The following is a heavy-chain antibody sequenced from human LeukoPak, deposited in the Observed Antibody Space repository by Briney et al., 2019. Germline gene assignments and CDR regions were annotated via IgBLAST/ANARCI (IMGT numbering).Heavy chain of an antibody. Sequence: PGGSLRLSCAASGFAFDDYAMHWVRQAPGKGLEWVSGISWNSGSIGYADSVKGRFTTSRDNAKNSLYLQMNSLRAEDTAVYYCATGAGVYYYYYMDVWGKGTTVTVSS. D-gene: IGHD1-14*01. V-gene: IGHV3-9*01. CDR1: GFAFDDYA. CDR3: ATGAGVYYYYYMDV. CDR2: ISWNSGSI. J-gene: IGHJ6*03.